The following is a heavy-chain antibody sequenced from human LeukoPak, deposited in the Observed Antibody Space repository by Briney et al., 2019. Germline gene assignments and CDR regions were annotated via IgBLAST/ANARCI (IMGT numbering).Heavy chain of an antibody. J-gene: IGHJ3*01. Sequence: SETLSLTRAVSGGSISSTCYYWAWIRQPPGKGLEWIGTIYYSGSTHHNPSLKSRVTLSVDTSRNQFSLRLSSVDAADTAVYYCAKAGVRYFDSSGLYAFDFWGQGTTVTVSS. V-gene: IGHV4-39*01. CDR3: AKAGVRYFDSSGLYAFDF. D-gene: IGHD3-22*01. CDR1: GGSISSTCYY. CDR2: IYYSGST.